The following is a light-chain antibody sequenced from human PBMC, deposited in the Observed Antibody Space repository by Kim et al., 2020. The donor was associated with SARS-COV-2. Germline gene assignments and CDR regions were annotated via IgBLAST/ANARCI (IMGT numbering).Light chain of an antibody. CDR1: RANSGSKT. CDR2: TDN. CDR3: AAWVASLSARL. Sequence: GQTVTISCAGSRANSGSKTVNWYQQLPGTAPKVLMYTDNERPSGVPDRFSGCKSGTAASLVISELQSADEAGYSCAAWVASLSARLFCAGAQLTVL. V-gene: IGLV1-44*01. J-gene: IGLJ3*02.